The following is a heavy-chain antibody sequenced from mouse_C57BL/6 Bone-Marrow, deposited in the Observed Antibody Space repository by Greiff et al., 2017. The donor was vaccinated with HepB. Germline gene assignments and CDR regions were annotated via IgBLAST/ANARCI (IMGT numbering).Heavy chain of an antibody. CDR2: IHPNSGST. CDR3: ARSGGVTAHFDY. CDR1: GYTFTSYW. J-gene: IGHJ3*01. D-gene: IGHD2-2*01. V-gene: IGHV1-64*01. Sequence: QVQLQQPGAELVKPGASVKLSCKASGYTFTSYWMHWVKQRPGQGLEWIGMIHPNSGSTNYNEKFKSKATLTVDKSSSTAYMQLSSLTSEDSAVYYCARSGGVTAHFDYWGQGTLSLSLQ.